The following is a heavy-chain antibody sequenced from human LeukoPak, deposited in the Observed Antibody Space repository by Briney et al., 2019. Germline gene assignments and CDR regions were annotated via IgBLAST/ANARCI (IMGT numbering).Heavy chain of an antibody. CDR3: ARGMVRGVFYYYYYMDV. V-gene: IGHV1-2*02. D-gene: IGHD3-10*01. Sequence: ASVKVSCKASGYTFTGYYMHWVRQAPGQGLEWMGWINPNSGGTNYAQKFQGGVTMTRDTSISTAYMELSSLRSEDTAVYYCARGMVRGVFYYYYYMDVWGKGTTVTVSS. J-gene: IGHJ6*03. CDR1: GYTFTGYY. CDR2: INPNSGGT.